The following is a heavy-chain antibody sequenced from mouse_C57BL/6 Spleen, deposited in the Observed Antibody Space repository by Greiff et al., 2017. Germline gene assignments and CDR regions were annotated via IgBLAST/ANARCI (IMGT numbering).Heavy chain of an antibody. CDR2: IWSGGST. D-gene: IGHD2-4*01. CDR3: ARKEYDYGGYFDV. CDR1: GFSLTSYG. V-gene: IGHV2-2*01. J-gene: IGHJ1*03. Sequence: QVQLQQSGPGLVQPSQSLSITCTVSGFSLTSYGVHWVRQSPGKGLEWLGVIWSGGSTDYNAAFMSSLCISKDNSKSQVFFKMNSLQADDTAIYYCARKEYDYGGYFDVWGTGTTVTVSS.